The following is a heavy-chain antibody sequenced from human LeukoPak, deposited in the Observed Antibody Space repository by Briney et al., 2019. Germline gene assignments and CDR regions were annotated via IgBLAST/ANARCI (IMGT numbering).Heavy chain of an antibody. J-gene: IGHJ6*02. V-gene: IGHV4-59*01. CDR1: GGSISSYY. D-gene: IGHD2-15*01. CDR2: IYYSGST. Sequence: SETLSLTCTVSGGSISSYYWSWNRQPPGKGLEWIGYIYYSGSTNYNPSLKRRVTISVDTSKNQFSLRLSSVTAADTAVYYCARVVVAATGYYYYGMDVWGQGTTVTVSS. CDR3: ARVVVAATGYYYYGMDV.